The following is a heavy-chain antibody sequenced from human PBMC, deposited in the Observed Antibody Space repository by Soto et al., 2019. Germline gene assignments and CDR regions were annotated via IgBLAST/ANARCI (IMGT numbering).Heavy chain of an antibody. Sequence: PGGSLRLSCAGSGFTFSTFDIHWVRQAPGKGLEWVSGIGTLSDTFYAASVQSRFTISRQNAKNSVYLQMNSLRAGDTAFYYCARGRSFSYDSTPPPMFDPWGQGTLVTVSS. J-gene: IGHJ5*02. V-gene: IGHV3-13*01. D-gene: IGHD3-10*01. CDR1: GFTFSTFD. CDR2: IGTLSDT. CDR3: ARGRSFSYDSTPPPMFDP.